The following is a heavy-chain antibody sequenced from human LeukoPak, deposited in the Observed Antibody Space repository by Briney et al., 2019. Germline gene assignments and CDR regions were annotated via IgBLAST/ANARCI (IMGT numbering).Heavy chain of an antibody. D-gene: IGHD3-10*01. CDR3: ARDGGYYYGSGSYYTFDY. CDR1: GYSISGGYY. CDR2: IYQGDYT. Sequence: SETLSLTCSVSGYSISGGYYWGWVRQPPGTGLEWIGSIYQGDYTYYNPSLRSRVTISVDTSKNQFFLKLTSVTAADTAVYYCARDGGYYYGSGSYYTFDYWGQGTLVTVSS. J-gene: IGHJ4*02. V-gene: IGHV4-38-2*02.